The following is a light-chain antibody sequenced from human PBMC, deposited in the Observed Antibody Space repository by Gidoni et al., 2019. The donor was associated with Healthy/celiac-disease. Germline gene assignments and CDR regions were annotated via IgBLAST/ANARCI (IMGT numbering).Light chain of an antibody. J-gene: IGKJ5*01. CDR1: QSISSY. V-gene: IGKV1-39*01. CDR3: QQSYSTHPT. CDR2: AAS. Sequence: DCQLSQSPSSLSASVGDRVTITCRASQSISSYLNWYQQKPGKAPKLLIYAASSLQSGVPSRFSGSGSGTDFTLTISSLQPEDFATYYCQQSYSTHPTFGQGTRLEIK.